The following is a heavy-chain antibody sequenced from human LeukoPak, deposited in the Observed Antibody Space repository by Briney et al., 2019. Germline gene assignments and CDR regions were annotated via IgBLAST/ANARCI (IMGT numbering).Heavy chain of an antibody. J-gene: IGHJ3*02. CDR2: TNYRSKWYN. Sequence: SQTLSLTCAISGDSVSSNSAAWNWIRQSPSRGLEWLGRTNYRSKWYNDYAVSVKSRITINPDTSKNQFSLQLDSVTPEDTAVYYCCHSLSGRTGAFDIWGRGTVVTVSS. V-gene: IGHV6-1*01. CDR3: CHSLSGRTGAFDI. D-gene: IGHD2-21*01. CDR1: GDSVSSNSAA.